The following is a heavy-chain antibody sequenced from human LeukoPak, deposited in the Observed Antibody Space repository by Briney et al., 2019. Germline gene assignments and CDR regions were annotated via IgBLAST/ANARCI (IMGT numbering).Heavy chain of an antibody. CDR1: GFTFSSYA. CDR2: ISGSGGST. D-gene: IGHD5-12*01. CDR3: ARHDVDIVATANFDY. V-gene: IGHV3-23*01. Sequence: GGSLRLSCAASGFTFSSYAMNWVRQAPGKGLEWVSAISGSGGSTYYADSVKGRFTISRDNSKNTLYLQMNSLRAEDTAVYYCARHDVDIVATANFDYWGQGTLVTVSS. J-gene: IGHJ4*02.